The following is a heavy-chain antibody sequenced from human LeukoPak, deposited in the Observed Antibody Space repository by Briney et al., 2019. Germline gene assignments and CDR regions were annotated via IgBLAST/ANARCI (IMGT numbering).Heavy chain of an antibody. Sequence: GGSLRLSCAASGFTVSSNYMSWVRQAPGKGLEWVSVIYSGGSTYYADSVKGRFTTSRDNSNNTLYLQMNSLRAEDTAVYYCAKTEAPAAIRAGSDYWGQGTLVTVSS. V-gene: IGHV3-53*01. CDR1: GFTVSSNY. CDR3: AKTEAPAAIRAGSDY. CDR2: IYSGGST. D-gene: IGHD2-2*02. J-gene: IGHJ4*02.